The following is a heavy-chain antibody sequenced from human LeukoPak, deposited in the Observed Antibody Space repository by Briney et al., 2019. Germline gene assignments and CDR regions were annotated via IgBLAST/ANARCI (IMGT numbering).Heavy chain of an antibody. J-gene: IGHJ3*02. D-gene: IGHD1-26*01. V-gene: IGHV4-4*02. Sequence: SGTLSLTCAVSGGSISSSNWWSWVRQPPGKGLEWIGEIYHSGSTNYNPSLKSRVTISVDKSKNQFSLKLSSVTAADTAVYYCARDLRGSYDDAFDIWGQGTMVTVSS. CDR1: GGSISSSNW. CDR3: ARDLRGSYDDAFDI. CDR2: IYHSGST.